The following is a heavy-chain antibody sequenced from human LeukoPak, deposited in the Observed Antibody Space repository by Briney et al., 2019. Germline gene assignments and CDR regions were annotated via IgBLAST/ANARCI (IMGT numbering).Heavy chain of an antibody. CDR1: GFTFSSYL. CDR2: IKQDGSEK. CDR3: AKIPSYSSGWYFDY. Sequence: GGSLRLSCAASGFTFSSYLMSWVRQAPGKGLEWVANIKQDGSEKHYVDSVKGRFTISRDNAKNSLYLQMNSLRAEDTALYYCAKIPSYSSGWYFDYWGQGTLVTVSS. D-gene: IGHD6-19*01. V-gene: IGHV3-7*03. J-gene: IGHJ4*02.